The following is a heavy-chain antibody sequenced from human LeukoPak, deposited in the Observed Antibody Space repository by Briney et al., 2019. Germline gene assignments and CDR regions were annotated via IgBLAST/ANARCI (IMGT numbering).Heavy chain of an antibody. Sequence: SVKVSCKASGGTFSSYAISWVRQAPGQGLEWMGGIISIFGTANYAQKFQGRVTITADESTSTAYMELSSLRSEDTAVYYCARRGIAVAGVDLEDYYGMDVWGQGTTVTVSS. CDR1: GGTFSSYA. V-gene: IGHV1-69*01. J-gene: IGHJ6*02. D-gene: IGHD6-19*01. CDR2: IISIFGTA. CDR3: ARRGIAVAGVDLEDYYGMDV.